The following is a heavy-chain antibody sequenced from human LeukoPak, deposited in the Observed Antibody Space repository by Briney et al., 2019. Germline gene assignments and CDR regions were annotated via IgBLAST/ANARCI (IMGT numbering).Heavy chain of an antibody. J-gene: IGHJ4*02. Sequence: SETLSLTCTVSGGSTSSYYWTWIRQPSGQGLECIGYISYSGSTNYSPSLKSRVTISVDTSKNQFSLKLTSVTAADTAVYYCARDSPYSSVLSRGGFDYWGQGTLVTVSS. CDR3: ARDSPYSSVLSRGGFDY. V-gene: IGHV4-59*01. CDR2: ISYSGST. CDR1: GGSTSSYY. D-gene: IGHD3-22*01.